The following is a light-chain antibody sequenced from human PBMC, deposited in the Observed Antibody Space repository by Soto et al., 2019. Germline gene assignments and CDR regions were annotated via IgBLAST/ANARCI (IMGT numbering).Light chain of an antibody. J-gene: IGKJ2*01. CDR2: GAS. CDR3: QQYNNWPRT. CDR1: QFVGSN. V-gene: IGKV3-15*01. Sequence: EIVMTQSPATLSLSPGERATLSCRASQFVGSNLAWYQHKPDQAPRLLIYGASTRATGNPARFSGSGSGTEFTLTISSLQSEDFAVYYCQQYNNWPRTFGQGTKLEIK.